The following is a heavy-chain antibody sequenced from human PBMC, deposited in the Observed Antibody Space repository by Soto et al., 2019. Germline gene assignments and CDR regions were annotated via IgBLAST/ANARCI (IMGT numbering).Heavy chain of an antibody. D-gene: IGHD6-13*01. CDR2: ISAYNGNT. CDR1: GYTFTSYG. J-gene: IGHJ5*02. Sequence: GASVKVSCKASGYTFTSYGISWVRQAPGQGLEWMGWISAYNGNTNYAQKPQGRVTMTTDTSTSTAYMELRSLRSDDTAVYYCARDLGPIYSSSWYRAEGNWFDPWGQGTLVTVSS. V-gene: IGHV1-18*01. CDR3: ARDLGPIYSSSWYRAEGNWFDP.